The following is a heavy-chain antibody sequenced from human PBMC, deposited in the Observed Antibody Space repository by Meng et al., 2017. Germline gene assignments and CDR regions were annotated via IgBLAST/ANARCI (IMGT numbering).Heavy chain of an antibody. CDR1: GFTFSSYE. Sequence: GESLKISCAASGFTFSSYEMNWVRQAPGKGLEWVSYISSSGSTIYYADSVKGRFTISRDNAKNSLYLQMNSLRAEDTAVYYCARDLYYERPSGFDYWGQGTLVTVSS. CDR2: ISSSGSTI. J-gene: IGHJ4*02. D-gene: IGHD3-16*01. CDR3: ARDLYYERPSGFDY. V-gene: IGHV3-48*03.